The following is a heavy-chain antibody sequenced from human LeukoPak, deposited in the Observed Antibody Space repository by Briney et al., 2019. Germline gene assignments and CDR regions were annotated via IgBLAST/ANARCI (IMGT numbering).Heavy chain of an antibody. J-gene: IGHJ4*02. CDR3: ARLQSARPDY. V-gene: IGHV4-39*01. Sequence: SETLSLTCTVSGASISSSAYYWGWIRQPPGQGLEWIGSIYYSGTSTYYNPSLQSRVTISLDTSKNQFSLKLSSATAADTAVYFCARLQSARPDYWGQGTLVTVSS. CDR1: GASISSSAYY. D-gene: IGHD6-6*01. CDR2: IYYSGTST.